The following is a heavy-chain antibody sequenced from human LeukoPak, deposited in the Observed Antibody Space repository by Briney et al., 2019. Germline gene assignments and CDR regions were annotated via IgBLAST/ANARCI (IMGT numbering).Heavy chain of an antibody. D-gene: IGHD3-22*01. CDR3: AKAYYYDSSGAFDY. CDR2: IRGSGGST. V-gene: IGHV3-23*01. J-gene: IGHJ4*02. CDR1: GLTFDDYG. Sequence: GGSLRLSCAASGLTFDDYGMSWVRQAPGKGLEWVSGIRGSGGSTYYADSVKGRFTISRDNSKSMLYLQMNSLRAEDTAVYYCAKAYYYDSSGAFDYWGQGTLVTVSS.